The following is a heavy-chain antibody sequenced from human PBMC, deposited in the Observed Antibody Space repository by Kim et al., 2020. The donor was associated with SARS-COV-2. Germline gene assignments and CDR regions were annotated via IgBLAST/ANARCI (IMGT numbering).Heavy chain of an antibody. CDR3: ANGERREWLLRLEYFQH. CDR2: ISYDGSNK. V-gene: IGHV3-30*18. D-gene: IGHD3-3*01. J-gene: IGHJ1*01. Sequence: GGSLRLSCAASGFTFSSYGMHWVRQAPGKGLEWVAVISYDGSNKYYADSVKGRFTISRDNSKNTLYLQMNSLRAEDTAVYYCANGERREWLLRLEYFQHWGQGTLVTVSS. CDR1: GFTFSSYG.